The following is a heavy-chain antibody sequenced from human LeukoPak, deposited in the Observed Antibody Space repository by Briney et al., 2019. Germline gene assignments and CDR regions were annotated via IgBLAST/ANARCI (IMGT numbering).Heavy chain of an antibody. CDR3: ATMGATNFGH. J-gene: IGHJ4*02. CDR1: GYTFTDYY. CDR2: INPNSGGT. D-gene: IGHD1-26*01. V-gene: IGHV1-2*02. Sequence: AASVKVSCKASGYTFTDYYMHWVRQAPGQGLEWLGWINPNSGGTSYAQKFQGRVTMTRDTSISTAYMEVSSLRSDDTAVYYCATMGATNFGHWGKGTLVTV.